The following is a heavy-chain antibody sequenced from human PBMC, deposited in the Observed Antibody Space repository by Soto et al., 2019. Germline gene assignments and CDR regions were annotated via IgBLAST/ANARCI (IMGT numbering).Heavy chain of an antibody. CDR2: INYSGST. D-gene: IGHD1-26*01. J-gene: IGHJ4*02. CDR3: ARSGGCAFDY. Sequence: QVQLHESGPLLVKPSETRSITWTVYGGSVSSGCCYWSWIRQPPGKGLEWIGYINYSGSTNCNTSHTSLVTISVATSKIQFSRKLSSVTAADTAVYYCARSGGCAFDYWGRGSLVTVSS. CDR1: GGSVSSGCCY. V-gene: IGHV4-61*01.